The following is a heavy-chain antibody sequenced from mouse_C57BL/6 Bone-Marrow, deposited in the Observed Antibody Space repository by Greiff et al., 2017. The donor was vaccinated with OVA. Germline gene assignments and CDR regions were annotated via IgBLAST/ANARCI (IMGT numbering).Heavy chain of an antibody. V-gene: IGHV1-69*01. Sequence: QVQLKQPGAELVMPGASVKLSCKASGYTFTSYWMHWVKQRPGQGLEWIGEIDPSDSYTNYNQKFKGKSTLTVDKSSSTAYMQLSSLTSEDSAVYYCARVDYGPFCVWGTGTAVTVSS. CDR1: GYTFTSYW. J-gene: IGHJ1*03. CDR3: ARVDYGPFCV. D-gene: IGHD1-1*01. CDR2: IDPSDSYT.